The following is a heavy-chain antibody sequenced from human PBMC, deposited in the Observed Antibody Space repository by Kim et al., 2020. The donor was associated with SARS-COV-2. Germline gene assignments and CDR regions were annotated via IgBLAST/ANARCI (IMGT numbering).Heavy chain of an antibody. J-gene: IGHJ6*03. CDR3: ARKREGMDV. V-gene: IGHV1-3*01. CDR2: NGTP. Sequence: NGTPKISQKFQGRVTITRETSAGTDYMELSSLRSEDTAVYYCARKREGMDVWGKGTTVTVSS.